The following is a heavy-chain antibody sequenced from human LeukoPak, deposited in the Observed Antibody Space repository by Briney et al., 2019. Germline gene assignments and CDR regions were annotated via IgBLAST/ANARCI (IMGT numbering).Heavy chain of an antibody. V-gene: IGHV4-39*07. CDR3: ATENSSSPAGYYYYMDV. D-gene: IGHD6-6*01. Sequence: SSETLSLTCTVSGGSISSRSYYWGWVRQPPGKGLEWIGSIYYTGTTYYNPSLKSRVTISVDTSKNQFSLKLSSVTAADTAVYYCATENSSSPAGYYYYMDVWGKGTTVTVSS. CDR2: IYYTGTT. CDR1: GGSISSRSYY. J-gene: IGHJ6*03.